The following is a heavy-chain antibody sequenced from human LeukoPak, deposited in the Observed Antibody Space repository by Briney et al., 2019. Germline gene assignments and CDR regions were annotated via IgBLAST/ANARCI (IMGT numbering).Heavy chain of an antibody. CDR1: GFTFSSYG. CDR3: ARDEVVVVPAATLDYYYYGMDV. D-gene: IGHD2-2*01. CDR2: IWYDGSNK. J-gene: IGHJ6*02. V-gene: IGHV3-33*01. Sequence: GGSLRLSCAASGFTFSSYGMHWVRQAPGKGLEWVAVIWYDGSNKYYADSVKGRFTISRDNAKNSLYLQMNSLRAEDTAVYYCARDEVVVVPAATLDYYYYGMDVWGQGTTVTVSS.